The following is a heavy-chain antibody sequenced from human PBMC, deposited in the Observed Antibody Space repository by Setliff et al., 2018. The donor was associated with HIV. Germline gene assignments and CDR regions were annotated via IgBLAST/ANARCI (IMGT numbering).Heavy chain of an antibody. D-gene: IGHD3-22*01. Sequence: ASVKVSCKASGYTFTGYYMHWVRQAPGQGLEWMGWINPNSGGTNYAQKFQGWVTMTRDTSISTAYTELSRLRSDDTAVYYCARGRYYYDSSGYYPLDYWGQGTLVTVSS. CDR3: ARGRYYYDSSGYYPLDY. CDR2: INPNSGGT. CDR1: GYTFTGYY. V-gene: IGHV1-2*04. J-gene: IGHJ4*02.